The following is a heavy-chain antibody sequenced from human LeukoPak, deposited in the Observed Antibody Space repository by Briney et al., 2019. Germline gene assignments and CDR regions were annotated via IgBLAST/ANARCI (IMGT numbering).Heavy chain of an antibody. CDR1: GFTFSSYS. CDR3: ARGGYYFDRSGSHDY. D-gene: IGHD3-22*01. CDR2: ISSSSSYI. Sequence: GGSLRLSCAASGFTFSSYSMNWVRQAPGKGLEWVSSISSSSSYIYYADSVKGRFTISRDNAKNTLYLEMNSLSAEDTAVYYCARGGYYFDRSGSHDYWGQGTLVTVSP. J-gene: IGHJ4*02. V-gene: IGHV3-21*06.